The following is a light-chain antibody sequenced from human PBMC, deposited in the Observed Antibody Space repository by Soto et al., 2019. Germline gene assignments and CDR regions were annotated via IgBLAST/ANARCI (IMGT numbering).Light chain of an antibody. CDR3: QQYNNWPPTWT. J-gene: IGKJ1*01. V-gene: IGKV3-20*01. CDR2: GAS. CDR1: QSVSSSY. Sequence: EIVLTQSPGTLSLSPGDRATLSCRASQSVSSSYLAWYQQKPGQAPRLLIYGASSRATGIPDRFSGSGSGTDFTLTISSLEPEDFAVYYCQQYNNWPPTWTFGQGTKVDIK.